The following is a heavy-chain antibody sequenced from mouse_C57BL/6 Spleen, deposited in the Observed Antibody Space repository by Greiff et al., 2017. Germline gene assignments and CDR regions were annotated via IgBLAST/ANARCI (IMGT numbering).Heavy chain of an antibody. V-gene: IGHV1-84*01. CDR2: IYPGSGNT. J-gene: IGHJ3*01. D-gene: IGHD1-1*01. CDR1: GYTFTDYY. CDR3: ARGRASYGSSYVAWFAY. Sequence: VQRVESGPELVKPGASVKISCKASGYTFTDYYINWVKQRPGQGLEWIGWIYPGSGNTKYNEKFKGKATLTVDTSSSTAYMQLSSLTSEDSAVYFCARGRASYGSSYVAWFAYWGQGTLVTVSA.